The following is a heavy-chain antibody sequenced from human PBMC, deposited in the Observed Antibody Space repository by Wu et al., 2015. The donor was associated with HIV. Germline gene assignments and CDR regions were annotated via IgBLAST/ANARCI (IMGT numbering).Heavy chain of an antibody. V-gene: IGHV1-2*02. CDR3: ARMFYDSSGYKNWFDP. J-gene: IGHJ5*02. Sequence: QVQLVQSGAEVKKPGASVKVSCKASGYTFTDYYMHWVRQAPGQGLEWMGWINPNSGGTKYAQKFQGRVTMTRDTSISTAYMELSRLRSDDTAVYYCARMFYDSSGYKNWFDPWGQGTLVTVSS. CDR1: GYTFTDYY. CDR2: INPNSGGT. D-gene: IGHD3-22*01.